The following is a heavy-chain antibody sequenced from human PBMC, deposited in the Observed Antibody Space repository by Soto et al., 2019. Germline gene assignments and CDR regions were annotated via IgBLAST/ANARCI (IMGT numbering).Heavy chain of an antibody. Sequence: QVQLQESGPGLVKPSQTLSVTCTVSGDSITSSPYYWSWVRQLPGRGLEWIGYIYFRGNSYYNPSLKSQVTISLDRSKNQFSLELNSVTAADTAVYYCARSGGSNSWYGVFDFWGQGTLVNVSS. V-gene: IGHV4-30-4*01. J-gene: IGHJ4*02. CDR2: IYFRGNS. CDR1: GDSITSSPYY. D-gene: IGHD2-15*01. CDR3: ARSGGSNSWYGVFDF.